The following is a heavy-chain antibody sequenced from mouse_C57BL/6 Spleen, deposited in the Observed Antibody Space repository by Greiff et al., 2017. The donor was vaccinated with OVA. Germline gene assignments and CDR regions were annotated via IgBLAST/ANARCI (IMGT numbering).Heavy chain of an antibody. CDR2: ISDGGSYT. V-gene: IGHV5-4*01. D-gene: IGHD2-1*01. CDR3: ARESYGNSLDY. CDR1: GFTFSSYA. Sequence: EVQGVESGGGLVKPGGSLKLSCAASGFTFSSYAMSWVRQTPEKRLEWVATISDGGSYTYYPDNVKGRFTISRDNAKNNLYLQMSHLKSEDTAMYYCARESYGNSLDYWGQGTSVTVSS. J-gene: IGHJ4*01.